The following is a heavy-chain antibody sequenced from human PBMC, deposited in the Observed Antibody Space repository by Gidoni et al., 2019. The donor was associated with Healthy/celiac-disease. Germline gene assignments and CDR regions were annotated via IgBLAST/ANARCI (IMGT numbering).Heavy chain of an antibody. CDR3: ARSHSYYDFWSGYPRDGWTYYFDY. D-gene: IGHD3-3*01. Sequence: QVQLQESGPGLVKPSETLSLTCTVSGGSISSYYWSWIRQPAGKGLEWIGRIYTSGSTNYNPSLKSRVTMSVDTSKNQFSLKLSSVTAADTAVYYCARSHSYYDFWSGYPRDGWTYYFDYWGQGTLVTVSS. J-gene: IGHJ4*02. CDR1: GGSISSYY. CDR2: IYTSGST. V-gene: IGHV4-4*07.